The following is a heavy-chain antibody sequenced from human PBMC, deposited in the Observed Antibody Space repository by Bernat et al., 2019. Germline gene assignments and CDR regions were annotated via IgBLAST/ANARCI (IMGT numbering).Heavy chain of an antibody. CDR2: ISGSGGGT. Sequence: EVQLLESGGGLVQPGGSLRLSCAASGFTFSSYAMTWVRQAPGKGLEWVSSISGSGGGTYYADSVKGRFTISRDNSKNTLYLQMNSLRAEDTAVYYCARAQRGGYCSGGSCYGLRWFDPWGQGTLVTVSS. D-gene: IGHD2-15*01. V-gene: IGHV3-23*01. CDR1: GFTFSSYA. J-gene: IGHJ5*02. CDR3: ARAQRGGYCSGGSCYGLRWFDP.